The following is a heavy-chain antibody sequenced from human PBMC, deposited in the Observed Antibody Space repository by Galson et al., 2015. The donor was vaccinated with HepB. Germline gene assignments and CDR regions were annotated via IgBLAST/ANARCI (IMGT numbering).Heavy chain of an antibody. CDR3: ARGVTIFGVVIKYYMDV. Sequence: SVKVSCKASGYTFTSYGISWVRQAPGQGLEWMGWISAYNGNTNYAQKLQGRVTMTTDTSTSTAYMELRSLRSDDTAVYYCARGVTIFGVVIKYYMDVWGKGTTVTVSS. CDR2: ISAYNGNT. CDR1: GYTFTSYG. V-gene: IGHV1-18*01. J-gene: IGHJ6*03. D-gene: IGHD3-3*01.